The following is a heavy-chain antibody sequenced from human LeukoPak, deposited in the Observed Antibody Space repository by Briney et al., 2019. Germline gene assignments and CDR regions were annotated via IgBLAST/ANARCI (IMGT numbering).Heavy chain of an antibody. CDR1: GCTFSSYE. V-gene: IGHV3-48*03. J-gene: IGHJ6*03. CDR2: ISSSGSTI. Sequence: GGSLRLSCAASGCTFSSYEMHWVRQAPGKGLEWVSYISSSGSTIYYADSVKGRFTISRDNAKNSLYLQMNSLRAEDTAVCYREITYGYCSGGSCSGYYYMDVWGKGTTVTVSS. D-gene: IGHD2-15*01. CDR3: EITYGYCSGGSCSGYYYMDV.